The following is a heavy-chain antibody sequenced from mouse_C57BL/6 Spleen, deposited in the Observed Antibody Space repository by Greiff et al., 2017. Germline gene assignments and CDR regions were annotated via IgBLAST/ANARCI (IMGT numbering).Heavy chain of an antibody. V-gene: IGHV1-74*01. CDR1: GKTFTSSW. Sequence: VQLQQPGAERVKPGASVKVSCKASGKTFTSSWMHWVKQSPGQGLEWIGRIHPFDSDPNYNQKFKGKATLTVDKSSSTAYMQLSSLTSEDSAVYYCAMTTVVAMDYWGQGTSVTVSS. CDR3: AMTTVVAMDY. CDR2: IHPFDSDP. J-gene: IGHJ4*01. D-gene: IGHD1-1*01.